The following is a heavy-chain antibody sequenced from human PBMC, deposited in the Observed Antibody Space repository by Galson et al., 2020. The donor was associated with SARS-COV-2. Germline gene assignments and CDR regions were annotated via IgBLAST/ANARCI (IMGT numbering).Heavy chain of an antibody. CDR1: GFTFSNAW. J-gene: IGHJ6*02. CDR3: TTDLRGGALPYGMDV. CDR2: IKSKTDGGTT. Sequence: GGSLRLSCAASGFTFSNAWMSWVRQAPGKGLEWVGRIKSKTDGGTTDYAAPVKGRFTISRDDSKNTLYLQMNSLKTEDTAVYYCTTDLRGGALPYGMDVWGQGTTVTVSS. V-gene: IGHV3-15*01. D-gene: IGHD3-16*01.